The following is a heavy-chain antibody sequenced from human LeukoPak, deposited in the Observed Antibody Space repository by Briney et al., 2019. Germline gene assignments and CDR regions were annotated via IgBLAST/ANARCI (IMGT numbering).Heavy chain of an antibody. CDR3: ARGGVMDV. CDR1: GGSFSGYY. Sequence: SETLSLTCAVYGGSFSGYYWSWIRQPPGKGLEWIGYIYYSGSTNYNPSLKSRVTISVDTSKNQFSLKLSSVTAADTAVYYCARGGVMDVWGQGTTVTVSS. J-gene: IGHJ6*02. CDR2: IYYSGST. V-gene: IGHV4-59*01. D-gene: IGHD2-8*01.